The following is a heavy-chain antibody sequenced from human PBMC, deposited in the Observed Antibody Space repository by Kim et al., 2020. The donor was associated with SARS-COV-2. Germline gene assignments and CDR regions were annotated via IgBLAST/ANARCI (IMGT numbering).Heavy chain of an antibody. CDR2: INPNSGGT. CDR3: ARVAYYDFWSGYVHSDTMGWFDP. CDR1: GYTFTGYY. V-gene: IGHV1-2*02. D-gene: IGHD3-3*01. Sequence: ASVKVSCKASGYTFTGYYMHWVRQAPGQGLEWMGWINPNSGGTNYAQKFQGRVTMTRDRSISTAYMELSRLRSDDTAVYYCARVAYYDFWSGYVHSDTMGWFDPWGQATLVTVSS. J-gene: IGHJ5*02.